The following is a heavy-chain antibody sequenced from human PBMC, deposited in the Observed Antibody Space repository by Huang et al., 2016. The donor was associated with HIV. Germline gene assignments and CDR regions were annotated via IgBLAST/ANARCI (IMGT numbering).Heavy chain of an antibody. CDR1: GGSISTGNYD. Sequence: QVQLQESGPGLVKPSETLSLTCIVSGGSISTGNYDWSWIRQPAGKGLEWVGHLSTGGSANYNPSLKSRVTISLDTSKTQFSLKLSYVTAADSAVYYCARVESGYYDAFDIWGPGTTVTVSS. D-gene: IGHD3-3*01. CDR3: ARVESGYYDAFDI. CDR2: LSTGGSA. J-gene: IGHJ3*02. V-gene: IGHV4-61*09.